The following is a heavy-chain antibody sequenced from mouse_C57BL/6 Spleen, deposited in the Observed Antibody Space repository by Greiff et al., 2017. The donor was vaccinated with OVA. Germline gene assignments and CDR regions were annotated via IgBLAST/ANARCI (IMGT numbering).Heavy chain of an antibody. J-gene: IGHJ4*01. CDR3: TGGDYDDRGAMDY. CDR1: GYTFTDYE. CDR2: IDPETGGT. V-gene: IGHV1-15*01. Sequence: QVQLQQSGAELVRPGASVTLSCKASGYTFTDYEMHWVKQTPVHGLEWIGAIDPETGGTAYNQKFKGKAILTADKSSSTAYMELRSLTSEDSAVYYCTGGDYDDRGAMDYWGQGTSVTVSS. D-gene: IGHD2-4*01.